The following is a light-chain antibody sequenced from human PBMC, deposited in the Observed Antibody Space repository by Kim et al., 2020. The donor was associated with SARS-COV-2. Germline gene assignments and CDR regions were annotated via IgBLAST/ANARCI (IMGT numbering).Light chain of an antibody. Sequence: QSVLTQPPSASGTPGQRVTISCSGSSSNIGSNYVYWYQQLPGTAPKLLIYRNNQRPSGVPDRFSCSKSGTSASLAISGLRSEDEADYYCAAWDDSRSGWVFGGGTQLTVL. V-gene: IGLV1-47*01. J-gene: IGLJ3*02. CDR1: SSNIGSNY. CDR3: AAWDDSRSGWV. CDR2: RNN.